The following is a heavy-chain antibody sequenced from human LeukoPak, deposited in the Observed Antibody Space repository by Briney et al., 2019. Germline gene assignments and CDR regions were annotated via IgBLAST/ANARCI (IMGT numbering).Heavy chain of an antibody. CDR2: ITSNSSHI. Sequence: GGSLRLSCAACGFTFSHYSIDWVRQAPGKGLERVASITSNSSHIYYADSVKGRFTISRDNAKNEVYLQMNSLRAEDTAIYYCARVMMGATVTTFHYYCMDVWGVGTTVTVSS. CDR1: GFTFSHYS. CDR3: ARVMMGATVTTFHYYCMDV. D-gene: IGHD4-11*01. V-gene: IGHV3-21*01. J-gene: IGHJ6*03.